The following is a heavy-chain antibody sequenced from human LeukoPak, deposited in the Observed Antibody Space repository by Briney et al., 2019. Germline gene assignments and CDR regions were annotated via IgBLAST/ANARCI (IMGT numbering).Heavy chain of an antibody. D-gene: IGHD1-26*01. V-gene: IGHV3-21*01. CDR1: GFTFSSYS. CDR2: ISSSSSYI. CDR3: ASLYSGSYGY. Sequence: PGGSLRLSCAASGFTFSSYSMNWVRQAPGKGLEWVSSISSSSSYIYYADSVKGRFTIPRDNAKNSLYLQMNGLRAEDTAVYYCASLYSGSYGYWGQGTLVTVSS. J-gene: IGHJ4*02.